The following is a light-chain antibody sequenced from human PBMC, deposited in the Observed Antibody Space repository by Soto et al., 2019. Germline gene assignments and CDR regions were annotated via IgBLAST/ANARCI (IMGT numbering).Light chain of an antibody. CDR1: SSNIGAGYA. J-gene: IGLJ2*01. V-gene: IGLV1-40*01. CDR2: GNS. CDR3: QSYDSSLTVV. Sequence: QSVLTQPPSVSGAPGQRVTISCTGSSSNIGAGYAVHRYQQLPGTAPKLLIYGNSNRPSGVPDRFFGSKSGTSASLAITGLQAEDEADYYCQSYDSSLTVVFGGGTKLTVL.